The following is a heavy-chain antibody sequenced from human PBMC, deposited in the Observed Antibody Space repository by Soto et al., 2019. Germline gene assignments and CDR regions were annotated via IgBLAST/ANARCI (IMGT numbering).Heavy chain of an antibody. D-gene: IGHD3-10*01. CDR1: GYTFTRYN. CDR2: INAGNGNT. J-gene: IGHJ4*02. CDR3: ARIRFGELSRPLDY. Sequence: GASVKVSCKAPGYTFTRYNMHWVRQAPGQRLEWMGWINAGNGNTRYSQNFQGRVTFTRDTSGNTAYMELSSLRSEDTAVYYCARIRFGELSRPLDYWGQGTLVTVSS. V-gene: IGHV1-3*01.